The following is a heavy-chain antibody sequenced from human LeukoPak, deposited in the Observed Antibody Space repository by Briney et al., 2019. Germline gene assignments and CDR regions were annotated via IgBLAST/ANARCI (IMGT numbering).Heavy chain of an antibody. CDR1: GYTFTSYD. Sequence: GASVKVSCKASGYTFTSYDINWVRQATGQGLEWMGWMNPNSGNTNYAQKLQGRVTMTTDTSTSTAYMELRSLRSDDTAVYYCARGLLAASYGMDVWGQGTTVTVSS. CDR2: MNPNSGNT. CDR3: ARGLLAASYGMDV. D-gene: IGHD6-13*01. J-gene: IGHJ6*02. V-gene: IGHV1-8*01.